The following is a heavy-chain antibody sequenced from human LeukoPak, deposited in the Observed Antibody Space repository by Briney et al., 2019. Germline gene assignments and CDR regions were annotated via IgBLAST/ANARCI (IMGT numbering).Heavy chain of an antibody. J-gene: IGHJ6*02. CDR2: ISSSSSYI. CDR3: ASPAGPRYYYYGMDV. V-gene: IGHV3-21*01. Sequence: GGSLRLSCAASGFTFSSYAMSWVRQAPGKGLEWVSSISSSSSYIYYADSVKGRFTISRDNAKNSLYLQMNSLRAEDTAVYYCASPAGPRYYYYGMDVWGQGTTVTVSS. CDR1: GFTFSSYA.